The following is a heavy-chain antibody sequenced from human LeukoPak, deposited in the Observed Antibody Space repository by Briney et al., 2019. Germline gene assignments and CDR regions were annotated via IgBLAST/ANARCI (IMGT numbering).Heavy chain of an antibody. CDR2: INSGGSST. D-gene: IGHD3-16*02. Sequence: GGSLRLSCAASGFTFSSYWMHWVRQAPGKGLVWVSRINSGGSSTSYADSVKGRFTISRDNAKNTLYLQMNSLRAEDTAVYYCARGPSIMITFGGVIAAELDYWGQGTLVTVSS. CDR1: GFTFSSYW. V-gene: IGHV3-74*01. J-gene: IGHJ4*02. CDR3: ARGPSIMITFGGVIAAELDY.